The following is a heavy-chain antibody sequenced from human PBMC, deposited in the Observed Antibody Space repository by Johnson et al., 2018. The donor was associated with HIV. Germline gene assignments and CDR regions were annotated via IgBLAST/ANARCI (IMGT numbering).Heavy chain of an antibody. V-gene: IGHV3-7*05. CDR2: IKQDGSEK. Sequence: VQLVESGGGVVQPGRSLRLSCAASGFTFKSYAMHWVRRAPGKGLEWVANIKQDGSEKYYVDSVKGRFTISRDNAKNSLYLQMNSLRAEDTAVYYCARGRIYGAFAFDMWGQGTMVTVSS. D-gene: IGHD3-10*01. J-gene: IGHJ3*02. CDR1: GFTFKSYA. CDR3: ARGRIYGAFAFDM.